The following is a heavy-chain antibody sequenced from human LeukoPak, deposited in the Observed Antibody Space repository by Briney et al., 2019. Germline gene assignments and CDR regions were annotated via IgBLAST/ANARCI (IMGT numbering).Heavy chain of an antibody. J-gene: IGHJ6*02. CDR1: GGSISSYY. Sequence: PLETLSLTCTVSGGSISSYYWSWIRQPPGKGLEWIGYIYTSGSTNYNPSLKSRVTISVDTSKNQFSLRLSSVTAADTAVYYCARAGGPIMGYYYYYYGMDVWGLGTTVTVSS. CDR3: ARAGGPIMGYYYYYYGMDV. V-gene: IGHV4-4*09. D-gene: IGHD2-8*01. CDR2: IYTSGST.